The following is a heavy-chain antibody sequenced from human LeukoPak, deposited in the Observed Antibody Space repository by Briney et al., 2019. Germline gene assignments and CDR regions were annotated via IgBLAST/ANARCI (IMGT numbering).Heavy chain of an antibody. V-gene: IGHV4-39*07. CDR1: GGSISSTSYY. CDR3: ARYYYGSGSFLENGWFDP. CDR2: IYYSGST. J-gene: IGHJ5*02. Sequence: KPSETLSLTCTVSGGSISSTSYYWGWIRQPPGKGLEWIGSIYYSGSTYYNPSLKSRLTISVDTSKNQFSLKLSSVTAADTAVYYCARYYYGSGSFLENGWFDPWGQGTLATVSS. D-gene: IGHD3-10*01.